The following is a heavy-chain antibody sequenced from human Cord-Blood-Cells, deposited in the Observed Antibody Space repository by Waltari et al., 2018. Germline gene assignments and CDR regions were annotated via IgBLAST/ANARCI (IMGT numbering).Heavy chain of an antibody. Sequence: EVQLVESGGGLVQPGGSLRLSCSASGFTFSSYAMHWVRQAPGKGLEYVSAISRNGGSTYYADSVKGRFTISRDNSKNTLYLQMSRLRAEDTAVYYCVKMGAVAGTFDYWGQGTLVTVSS. CDR2: ISRNGGST. D-gene: IGHD6-19*01. V-gene: IGHV3-64D*09. CDR3: VKMGAVAGTFDY. CDR1: GFTFSSYA. J-gene: IGHJ4*02.